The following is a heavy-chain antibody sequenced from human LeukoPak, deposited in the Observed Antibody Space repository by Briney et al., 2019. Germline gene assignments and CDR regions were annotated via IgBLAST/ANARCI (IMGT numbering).Heavy chain of an antibody. CDR2: ISYDGSNK. Sequence: GGSLRLSCAASGFTFSSYAMHWVRQAPGKGLEWVAVISYDGSNKYYADSVKGRFTISRDNSKNTLYLQMNSLRAEDTAVYYCAKDPDCTSGVCYTFFDYWGQGTLVTVSS. CDR3: AKDPDCTSGVCYTFFDY. D-gene: IGHD2-8*01. J-gene: IGHJ4*02. CDR1: GFTFSSYA. V-gene: IGHV3-30*04.